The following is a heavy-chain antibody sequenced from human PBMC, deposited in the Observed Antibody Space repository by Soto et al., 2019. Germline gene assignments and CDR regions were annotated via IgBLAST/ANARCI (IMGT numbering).Heavy chain of an antibody. Sequence: PSETLSLTXAVYGGSFSGYYWSWIRQPPGKGLEWIGEINHSGSTNYNPSLKSRVTISVDTSKNQFSLKLSSVTAADTAVYYCARGRPKHSLGYCTNGVCYTGSWFDPWGQGTLVTVSS. J-gene: IGHJ5*02. CDR3: ARGRPKHSLGYCTNGVCYTGSWFDP. D-gene: IGHD2-8*01. CDR2: INHSGST. V-gene: IGHV4-34*01. CDR1: GGSFSGYY.